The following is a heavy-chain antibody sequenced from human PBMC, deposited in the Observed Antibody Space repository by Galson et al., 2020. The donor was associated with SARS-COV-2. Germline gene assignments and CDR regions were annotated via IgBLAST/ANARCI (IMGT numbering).Heavy chain of an antibody. J-gene: IGHJ4*02. Sequence: GESLKISCAASGFTFRSYGMIWVRQAPGKGLEWLSYSSGSGGIISFADSVKGRFTISRDNAKNSLFLQINSLRDEDTAVYYCARVVSRDGSLGFDSWGQRTLVTVAS. CDR2: SSGSGGII. CDR3: ARVVSRDGSLGFDS. V-gene: IGHV3-48*02. D-gene: IGHD1-20*01. CDR1: GFTFRSYG.